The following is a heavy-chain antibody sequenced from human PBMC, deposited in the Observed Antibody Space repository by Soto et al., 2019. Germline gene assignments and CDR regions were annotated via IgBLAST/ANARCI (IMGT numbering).Heavy chain of an antibody. CDR1: GYTFTRNG. CDR3: VKDSDSNSWPSRDV. V-gene: IGHV1-18*01. Sequence: ASVKVSCKTSGYTFTRNGISWVRQAPGQGLEWMGWISPKSGSIKYAQKFQGRVIMTTETSTSTAYMELRSLRSDDTAVYYCVKDSDSNSWPSRDVWGPGTTVTISS. CDR2: ISPKSGSI. J-gene: IGHJ6*02. D-gene: IGHD3-22*01.